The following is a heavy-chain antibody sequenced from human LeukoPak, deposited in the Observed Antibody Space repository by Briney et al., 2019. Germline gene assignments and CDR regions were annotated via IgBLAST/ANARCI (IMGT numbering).Heavy chain of an antibody. CDR2: INSDGSST. CDR1: GFTLSGNW. CDR3: ARRDNYDY. D-gene: IGHD2-15*01. Sequence: PGGSLRLSCAASGFTLSGNWMHWVRQAPGKGLVWVSRINSDGSSTSHADSVKGRFTISRDNAKNTLYLQMNSLRAEDTAVYYCARRDNYDYWGQGTLVTSPQ. V-gene: IGHV3-74*01. J-gene: IGHJ4*02.